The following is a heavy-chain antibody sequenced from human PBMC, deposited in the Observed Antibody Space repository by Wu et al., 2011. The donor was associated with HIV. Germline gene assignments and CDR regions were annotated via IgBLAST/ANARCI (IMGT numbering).Heavy chain of an antibody. Sequence: QVQLVQSGAEVKKPGSSVKVSCKASGGTFSSYAISWVRQAPGQGLEWMGRIIPIFGTTNYAQKFQGRVTITADKSATTVYMELRSLRSEDTAMYYXARSGVSAEYYFYYMNVWGKGTTVTVSS. D-gene: IGHD2-2*01. CDR3: ARSGVSAEYYFYYMNV. CDR2: IIPIFGTT. J-gene: IGHJ6*03. V-gene: IGHV1-69*06. CDR1: GGTFSSYA.